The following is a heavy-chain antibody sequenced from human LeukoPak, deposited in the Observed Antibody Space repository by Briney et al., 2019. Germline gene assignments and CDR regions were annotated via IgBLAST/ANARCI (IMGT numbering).Heavy chain of an antibody. CDR3: ARPSSWYGYPLDY. V-gene: IGHV4-39*07. Sequence: SETLSLTCTVSGGSISSSSYYWSWIRQPPGKGLEWIGEINHSGSTNYNPSLKSRVTISVDTSKNQFSLKLSSVTAADTAVYYCARPSSWYGYPLDYWGQGTLVTVSS. D-gene: IGHD6-13*01. CDR2: INHSGST. J-gene: IGHJ4*02. CDR1: GGSISSSSYY.